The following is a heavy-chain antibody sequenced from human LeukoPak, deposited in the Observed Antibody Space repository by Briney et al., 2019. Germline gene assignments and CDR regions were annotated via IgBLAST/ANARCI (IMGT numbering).Heavy chain of an antibody. D-gene: IGHD5-12*01. CDR1: GYSFTSYW. J-gene: IGHJ5*02. CDR2: IYPGDSDT. V-gene: IGHV5-51*01. CDR3: ARRLRFSGYDPNWFDP. Sequence: GESLKISCKGSGYSFTSYWIGWVRQMPGKGLEWMGIIYPGDSDTRYSPSFQGQVTISADKSISTAYLQWSSLKASDTAMYYCARRLRFSGYDPNWFDPWGQGTLVTVSS.